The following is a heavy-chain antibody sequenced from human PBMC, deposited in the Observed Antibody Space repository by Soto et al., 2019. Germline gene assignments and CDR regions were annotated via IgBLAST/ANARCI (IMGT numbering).Heavy chain of an antibody. V-gene: IGHV1-3*01. CDR1: GYTFTSYG. J-gene: IGHJ5*02. CDR2: INAANGDT. CDR3: VRRHVSATGIDWFDP. D-gene: IGHD6-13*01. Sequence: VSCKASGYTFTSYGIHWVRQAPGQRLEWMGWINAANGDTKYSPKFQGRVTITRDTSASTAYMELSSLRSEDTAVYYCVRRHVSATGIDWFDPWGQGTLVTVSS.